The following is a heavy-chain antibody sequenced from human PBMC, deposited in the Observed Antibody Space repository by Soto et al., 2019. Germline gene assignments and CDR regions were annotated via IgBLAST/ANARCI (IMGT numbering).Heavy chain of an antibody. V-gene: IGHV2-5*02. Sequence: SGPTLVKPTQTLTLTCTFSGFSLSTSGVGVGWIRQPPGKALEWLALIYWDDDKRYSPSLKSRLTITKDTSKNQVVLTMTNMDPVDTATYYCAHQSIAAQHYYYYYMDVWGKGTTVTVSS. CDR3: AHQSIAAQHYYYYYMDV. D-gene: IGHD6-6*01. CDR1: GFSLSTSGVG. J-gene: IGHJ6*03. CDR2: IYWDDDK.